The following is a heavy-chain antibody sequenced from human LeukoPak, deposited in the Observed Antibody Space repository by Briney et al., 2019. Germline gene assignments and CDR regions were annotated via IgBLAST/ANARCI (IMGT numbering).Heavy chain of an antibody. V-gene: IGHV1-2*02. CDR3: ARIYCSSTSCYSASPLYYYGMDV. CDR2: INPNSGGT. J-gene: IGHJ6*02. D-gene: IGHD2-2*01. CDR1: GYTFTSYD. Sequence: GASVKVSCKASGYTFTSYDINWVRQAAGQGLEWMGWINPNSGGTNYAQKFQGRVTMTRDTSISTAYMELSRLRSDDTAVYYCARIYCSSTSCYSASPLYYYGMDVWGQGTTVTVSS.